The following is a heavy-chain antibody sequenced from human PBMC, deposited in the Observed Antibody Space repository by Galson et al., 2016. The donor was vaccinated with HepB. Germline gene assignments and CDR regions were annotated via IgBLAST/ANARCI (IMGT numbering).Heavy chain of an antibody. Sequence: ETLSLTCTVSGGSISSYYWNWIRQPPGKGLEWIGNIYYSGSTNYNASLKSRVTISVDTSKNQFSLKVTSVTAADTAVYYCARHGHGFRGNWFDPWGQGTLVTVSS. CDR1: GGSISSYY. CDR2: IYYSGST. J-gene: IGHJ5*02. CDR3: ARHGHGFRGNWFDP. D-gene: IGHD3-10*01. V-gene: IGHV4-59*08.